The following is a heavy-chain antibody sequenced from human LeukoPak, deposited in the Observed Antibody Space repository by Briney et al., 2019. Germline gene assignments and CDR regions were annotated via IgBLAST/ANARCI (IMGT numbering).Heavy chain of an antibody. CDR1: GGSISSYY. Sequence: SETLSLTCTVSGGSISSYYWSWIRQPPGKGLEWIGYIYYSGSTNYNPSLKSRVTISVDTSKNQFSLKLSSVTAADTAVYYCARVSLGYCSSTSCYATIYYYYMDVWGKGTTVTISS. CDR2: IYYSGST. J-gene: IGHJ6*03. CDR3: ARVSLGYCSSTSCYATIYYYYMDV. D-gene: IGHD2-2*01. V-gene: IGHV4-59*01.